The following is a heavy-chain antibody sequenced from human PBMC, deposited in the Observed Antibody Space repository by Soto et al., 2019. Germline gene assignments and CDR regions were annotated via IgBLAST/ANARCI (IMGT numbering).Heavy chain of an antibody. CDR1: GGSIRSDDYY. CDR3: ARSFMSSGYYSWFDP. Sequence: PSETLSLTCTVSGGSIRSDDYYWSWIRQHPGKGLEWIGYIYYSGSTYYNPSLKSRVTISVDTSKNQFSLKLSSVTAADTAVYYCARSFMSSGYYSWFDPWGQGTLVTVSS. D-gene: IGHD3-22*01. V-gene: IGHV4-31*03. CDR2: IYYSGST. J-gene: IGHJ5*02.